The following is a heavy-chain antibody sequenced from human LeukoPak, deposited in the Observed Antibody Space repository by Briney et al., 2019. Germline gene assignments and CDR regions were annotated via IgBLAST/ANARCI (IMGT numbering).Heavy chain of an antibody. CDR1: GYTFTSYG. V-gene: IGHV1-18*01. CDR3: AGAGTTQDPYYFDY. Sequence: ASVKVSCKASGYTFTSYGISWVRQAPGQGLEWMGWISVYNGNTNYAQKLQGRVTMTTDTSTSTAYMELRSLRSDDTAVYYCAGAGTTQDPYYFDYWGQGTLVTVSS. CDR2: ISVYNGNT. J-gene: IGHJ4*02. D-gene: IGHD1-1*01.